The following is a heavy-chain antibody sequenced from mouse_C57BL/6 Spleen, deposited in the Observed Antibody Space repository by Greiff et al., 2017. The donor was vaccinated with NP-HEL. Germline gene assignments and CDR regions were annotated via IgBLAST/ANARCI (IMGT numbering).Heavy chain of an antibody. D-gene: IGHD1-1*01. CDR1: GYTFTDYY. V-gene: IGHV1-26*01. J-gene: IGHJ4*01. Sequence: VQLQQSGPELVKPGASVKISCKASGYTFTDYYMNWVKQSHGKSLEWIGDINPNNGGTSYNQKFKGKATLTVDKSSSTAYMELRSLTSEDSAVYYCARGIDYYGSSYAMDYWGQGTSVTVSS. CDR2: INPNNGGT. CDR3: ARGIDYYGSSYAMDY.